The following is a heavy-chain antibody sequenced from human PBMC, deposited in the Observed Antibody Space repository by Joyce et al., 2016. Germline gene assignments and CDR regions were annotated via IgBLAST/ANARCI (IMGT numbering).Heavy chain of an antibody. Sequence: QVQLVQSGAEVKKPGASVKVSCKASGYSFSTYEIHWVRQAPGQTLEWMGWIHGGTGNRKYSQKFQGRITLTRDTTAGTAYMELSNLTSEDTAVYYCARDTYDDFDYWGQGTLVAVSS. D-gene: IGHD5-12*01. V-gene: IGHV1-3*01. CDR2: IHGGTGNR. CDR3: ARDTYDDFDY. CDR1: GYSFSTYE. J-gene: IGHJ4*02.